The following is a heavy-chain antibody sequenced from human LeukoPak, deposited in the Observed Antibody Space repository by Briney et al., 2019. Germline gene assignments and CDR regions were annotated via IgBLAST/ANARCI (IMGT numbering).Heavy chain of an antibody. Sequence: GGSLRLSCAASGFTFSSYAMHWVRQAPGKGLEWVAVISYDGSNKYYADSVKGRFTISRDNSKNTLYLQMNSLRAEDTAVYYCARPRSLDTAMVPMDAFDIWGQGTMVTVSS. V-gene: IGHV3-30-3*01. D-gene: IGHD5-18*01. CDR2: ISYDGSNK. CDR1: GFTFSSYA. CDR3: ARPRSLDTAMVPMDAFDI. J-gene: IGHJ3*02.